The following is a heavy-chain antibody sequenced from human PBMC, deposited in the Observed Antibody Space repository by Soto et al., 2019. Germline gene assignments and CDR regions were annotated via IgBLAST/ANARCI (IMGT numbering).Heavy chain of an antibody. CDR1: GGTFSSYT. CDR3: ARRRMVRGVYAFDI. J-gene: IGHJ3*02. D-gene: IGHD3-10*01. V-gene: IGHV1-69*02. Sequence: GASVKVSCKASGGTFSSYTISWVRQAPGQGLEWMGRIIPILGIANYAQKFQGRVTITADKSTSTAYMELSSLRSEDTAVYYCARRRMVRGVYAFDIWGQGTMVTVSS. CDR2: IIPILGIA.